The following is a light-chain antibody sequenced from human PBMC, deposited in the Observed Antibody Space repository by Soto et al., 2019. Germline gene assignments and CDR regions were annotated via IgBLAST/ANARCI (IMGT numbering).Light chain of an antibody. CDR3: QQYNNWRVT. J-gene: IGKJ1*01. CDR2: GAS. V-gene: IGKV3-15*01. CDR1: QSVSSSY. Sequence: EIVLTQSPATLSLSPGERATLSCGASQSVSSSYLAWYQKKPGLAPRLLIYGASTRATGIPARFSGSGSGTEFTLTISRLQSEEFAVYYCQQYNNWRVTFGQGTKVDIK.